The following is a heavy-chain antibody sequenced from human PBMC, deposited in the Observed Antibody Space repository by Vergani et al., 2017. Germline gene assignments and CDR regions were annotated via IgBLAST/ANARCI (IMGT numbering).Heavy chain of an antibody. CDR1: GFTFSSYG. V-gene: IGHV3-30*18. D-gene: IGHD2-21*02. CDR3: AKLWPGGGKGDPLFDY. J-gene: IGHJ4*02. CDR2: ISYDGSNK. Sequence: QVQLVESGGGVVQPGRSLRLSCAASGFTFSSYGMHWVRQAPGKGLEWVAVISYDGSNKYYADSVKGRFTISRDNSKNTLYLQMNSLRAEDTAVYYCAKLWPGGGKGDPLFDYWGQGTLVTVSS.